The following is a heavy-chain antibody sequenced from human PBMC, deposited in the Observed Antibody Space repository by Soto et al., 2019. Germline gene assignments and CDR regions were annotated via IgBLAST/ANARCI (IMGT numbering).Heavy chain of an antibody. J-gene: IGHJ4*02. CDR3: ARQRTSVVTQAYFDD. CDR1: GGSINSRSYY. D-gene: IGHD2-21*02. Sequence: KPSETLSLTCTVSGGSINSRSYYWGRIRQSPGKGLEWIGSIYYSGSTYYNPSLKSRVAMSVDTSKNQFSLKLRSVSAADTAVYYCARQRTSVVTQAYFDDWGQGSLVTVSS. CDR2: IYYSGST. V-gene: IGHV4-39*01.